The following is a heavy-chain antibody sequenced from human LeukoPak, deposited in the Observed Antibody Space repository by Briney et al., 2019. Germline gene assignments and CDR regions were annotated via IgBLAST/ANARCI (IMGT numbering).Heavy chain of an antibody. CDR3: ARAYYYDSSGYYPSKHYFDY. Sequence: SETLSLTCTVSGGSISSGGYSWSWIRQPPGKGLEWIGYIYYSGSTYYNPSLKSRVTISVDTSKNQFSLKLSSVTAADTAVYYCARAYYYDSSGYYPSKHYFDYWGQGTLVTVSS. D-gene: IGHD3-22*01. V-gene: IGHV4-30-4*07. J-gene: IGHJ4*02. CDR1: GGSISSGGYS. CDR2: IYYSGST.